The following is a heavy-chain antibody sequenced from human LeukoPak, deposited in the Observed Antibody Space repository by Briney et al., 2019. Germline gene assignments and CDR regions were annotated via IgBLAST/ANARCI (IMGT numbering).Heavy chain of an antibody. CDR2: IIPIFGTA. CDR3: ARDQGEKYQLLSG. CDR1: GGTFSSYA. D-gene: IGHD2-2*01. J-gene: IGHJ4*02. V-gene: IGHV1-69*06. Sequence: SVKVSCKASGGTFSSYAISWVRQAPGQGLEWMGRIIPIFGTANYAQKFQGRATITADKSTSTAYMELSSLRSEDTAVYYCARDQGEKYQLLSGWGQGTLVTVSS.